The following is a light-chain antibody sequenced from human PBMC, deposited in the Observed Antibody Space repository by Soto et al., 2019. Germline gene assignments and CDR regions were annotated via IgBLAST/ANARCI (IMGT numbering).Light chain of an antibody. CDR2: GAS. CDR3: HQYAGSAST. Sequence: EIVLTQSPGTLSLSPGERATLSCRASQRVSSSYLAWYQQKPGQAPRLLIYGASSRATGIPDRFSGSASGTDFTLTISRLEPEDFAVYYFHQYAGSASTFGQGTKLEI. CDR1: QRVSSSY. V-gene: IGKV3-20*01. J-gene: IGKJ2*01.